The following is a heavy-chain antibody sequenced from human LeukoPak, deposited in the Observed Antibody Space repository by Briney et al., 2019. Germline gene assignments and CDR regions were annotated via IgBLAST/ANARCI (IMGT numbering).Heavy chain of an antibody. CDR2: IIPIFGTA. J-gene: IGHJ3*02. V-gene: IGHV1-69*06. CDR3: ARGGRAYCSSTSCYGAFDI. Sequence: ASVKVSCKASGGTFSSYAISWVRQAPGHGLQWTGGIIPIFGTANYAQKFQGRVTITADKSTSTAYMELSSLRSEDTAVYYCARGGRAYCSSTSCYGAFDIWGQGTMVTVSS. D-gene: IGHD2-2*01. CDR1: GGTFSSYA.